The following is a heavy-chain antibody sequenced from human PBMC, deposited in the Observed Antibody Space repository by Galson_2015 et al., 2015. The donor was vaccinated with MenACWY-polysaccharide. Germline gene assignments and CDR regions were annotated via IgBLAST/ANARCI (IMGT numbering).Heavy chain of an antibody. V-gene: IGHV3-21*01. D-gene: IGHD6-13*01. CDR3: ARDLRGSSLVGGH. CDR2: ISSSSSYI. CDR1: GFTFSKYN. Sequence: SLRLSCAASGFTFSKYNMNWVRQAPGKGLEWVSCISSSSSYIYYADSVKGRFTISRDNAKNSVYLQMNSLRAGDTAVYYCARDLRGSSLVGGHWGQGTLVTVSS. J-gene: IGHJ4*02.